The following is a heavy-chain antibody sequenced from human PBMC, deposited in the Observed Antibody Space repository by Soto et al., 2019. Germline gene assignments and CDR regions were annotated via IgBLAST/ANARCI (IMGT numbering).Heavy chain of an antibody. J-gene: IGHJ4*02. V-gene: IGHV2-5*02. D-gene: IGHD2-21*01. CDR2: IYWDDDK. Sequence: QITLKASGPTLVKPTQTLTLTCTFSGFSLSTYGMGMGWIRQPPGKAPEWLSVIYWDDDKRYSPSLKSRLTISKDTSKSQVVLTMTDVDPVDTAKYYCANVFWRGINPYFDYWGQGSLVTVSS. CDR3: ANVFWRGINPYFDY. CDR1: GFSLSTYGMG.